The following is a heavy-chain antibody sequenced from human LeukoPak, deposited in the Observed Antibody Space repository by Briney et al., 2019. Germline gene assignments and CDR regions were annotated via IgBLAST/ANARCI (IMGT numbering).Heavy chain of an antibody. Sequence: GASVKVSCKAFGYTFTGYYMHWVRQAPGQGLEWMGWINPNSGGTNYAQKFQGRVTMTRDTSISTAYMELSRLRSDDTAVYYCARTWFGELLSEDFDYWGQGTLVTVSS. CDR2: INPNSGGT. V-gene: IGHV1-2*02. J-gene: IGHJ4*02. CDR3: ARTWFGELLSEDFDY. CDR1: GYTFTGYY. D-gene: IGHD3-10*01.